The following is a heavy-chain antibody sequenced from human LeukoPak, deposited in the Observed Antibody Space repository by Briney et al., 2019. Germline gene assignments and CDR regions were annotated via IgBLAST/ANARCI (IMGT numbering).Heavy chain of an antibody. Sequence: GGSLRLSCAASGFTSDDYAMHWVRQAPGKGLEWVSGISWNSGSIGYADSVKGRFTISRDNAKNSLYLQMNSLRAEDTALYYCARGYGDYFDYWGQGTLVTVSS. CDR1: GFTSDDYA. J-gene: IGHJ4*02. D-gene: IGHD4-17*01. CDR2: ISWNSGSI. CDR3: ARGYGDYFDY. V-gene: IGHV3-9*02.